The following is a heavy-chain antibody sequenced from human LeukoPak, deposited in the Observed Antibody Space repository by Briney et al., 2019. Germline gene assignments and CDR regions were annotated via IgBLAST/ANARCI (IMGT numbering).Heavy chain of an antibody. Sequence: SETLSLTCTVSGYSMSSGYYWGWIRQPPGKGLEWIGSIYHSGSTYYNPSLKSRVTISVDTSKNQFSLKLSSVTAADTAVYYCARTFMEYSSSFGVWGKGTTVTVSS. D-gene: IGHD6-6*01. V-gene: IGHV4-38-2*02. CDR1: GYSMSSGYY. CDR2: IYHSGST. CDR3: ARTFMEYSSSFGV. J-gene: IGHJ6*04.